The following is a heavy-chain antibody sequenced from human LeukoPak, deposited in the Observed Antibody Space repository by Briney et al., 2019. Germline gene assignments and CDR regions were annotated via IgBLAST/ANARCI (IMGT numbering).Heavy chain of an antibody. V-gene: IGHV3-30*04. J-gene: IGHJ4*02. CDR2: ICYNGSHQ. CDR3: ATSIRRITISS. D-gene: IGHD3-3*01. CDR1: GFTFSTYG. Sequence: GGSLRLSCAASGFTFSTYGMHWVRQAPGKGLEWLTVICYNGSHQYYSDSVRGRFTISRDNSRNSVFLQINRLRPEDTAVYYCATSIRRITISSWGQGTLVTVSS.